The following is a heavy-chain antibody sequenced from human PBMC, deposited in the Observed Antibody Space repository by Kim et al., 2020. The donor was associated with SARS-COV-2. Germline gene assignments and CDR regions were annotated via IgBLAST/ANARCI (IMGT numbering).Heavy chain of an antibody. Sequence: SGRTNYHPSLKSRVTISVDTSKNQFSLKLTSVTAADTAVYYCARGVPGYWGQGTLVTVSS. CDR2: SGRT. J-gene: IGHJ4*02. CDR3: ARGVPGY. V-gene: IGHV4-34*01.